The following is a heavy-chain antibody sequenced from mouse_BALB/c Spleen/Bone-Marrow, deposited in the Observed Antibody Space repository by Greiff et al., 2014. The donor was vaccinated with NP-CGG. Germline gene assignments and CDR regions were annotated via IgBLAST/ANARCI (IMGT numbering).Heavy chain of an antibody. Sequence: DVMLVESGGGLVQPGGSRKLSCVVSGLTFSSFGTHWVRQVPEKGLEWVAYINSDSRTIYYADTVKGRFTISRDNPKNTLFLQMTSLRSEDTAIYYCTRPYGYYYAMDYWGQGTSVTVSS. CDR1: GLTFSSFG. D-gene: IGHD2-2*01. CDR3: TRPYGYYYAMDY. CDR2: INSDSRTI. J-gene: IGHJ4*01. V-gene: IGHV5-17*02.